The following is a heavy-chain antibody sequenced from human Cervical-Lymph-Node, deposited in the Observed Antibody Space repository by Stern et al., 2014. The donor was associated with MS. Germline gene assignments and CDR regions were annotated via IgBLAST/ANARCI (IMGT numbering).Heavy chain of an antibody. CDR3: ARSSSPSPYYYYGMDV. CDR1: GFTFSSYG. CDR2: IWDDGSNK. J-gene: IGHJ6*02. D-gene: IGHD6-13*01. Sequence: VQLVESGGGVVQPGRSLRLSCAASGFTFSSYGMHWVRQAPGKGLEWVGGIWDDGSNKYYADSVKGRFTISRDNSKNTLYLQMNSLRAEDTAVYYCARSSSPSPYYYYGMDVWGQGTTVTVSS. V-gene: IGHV3-33*01.